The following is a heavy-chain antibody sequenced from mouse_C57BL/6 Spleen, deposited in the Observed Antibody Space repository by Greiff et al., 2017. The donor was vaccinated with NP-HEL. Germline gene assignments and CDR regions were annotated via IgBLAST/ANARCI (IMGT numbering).Heavy chain of an antibody. CDR2: INPNNGGT. CDR1: GYTFTDYN. J-gene: IGHJ1*03. D-gene: IGHD1-1*02. Sequence: VQLQQSGPELVKPGASVKIPCKASGYTFTDYNMDWVKQSHGKSLEWIGDINPNNGGTIYNQKFKGKATLTVDKSSSTAYMGLRSLTSEDTAVYYCARGGSRGYFDVWGTGTTVTVSS. V-gene: IGHV1-18*01. CDR3: ARGGSRGYFDV.